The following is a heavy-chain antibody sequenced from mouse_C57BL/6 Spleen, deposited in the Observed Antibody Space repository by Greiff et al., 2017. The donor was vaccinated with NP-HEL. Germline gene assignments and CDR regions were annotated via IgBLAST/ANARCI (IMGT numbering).Heavy chain of an antibody. CDR1: GFSLTSYG. CDR3: ATQKSGYYYARDY. J-gene: IGHJ4*01. V-gene: IGHV2-6*03. Sequence: VQRVESGPGLVAPSQSLSITCTVSGFSLTSYGVHWVRQPPGKGLEWLVVIWSDGSTTYNSALQSRLSIRKDNSKSQVFLKMNSHQTDDTAMYYFATQKSGYYYARDYWGQGTSVTVSS. CDR2: IWSDGST.